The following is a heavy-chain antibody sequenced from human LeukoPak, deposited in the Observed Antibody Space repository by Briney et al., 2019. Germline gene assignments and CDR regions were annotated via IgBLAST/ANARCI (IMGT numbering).Heavy chain of an antibody. Sequence: PSETLSLTCTVSGGSISSSGSYWGWIRQPPGKGLEWIGSVCYSGNTYNPSLKSRVTISVDTSKNQFSLNLTSVNAADAAIYYCARVMAARREDLNWFDPWGQGTLVTVSS. CDR3: ARVMAARREDLNWFDP. V-gene: IGHV4-39*07. D-gene: IGHD6-6*01. CDR2: VCYSGNT. CDR1: GGSISSSGSY. J-gene: IGHJ5*02.